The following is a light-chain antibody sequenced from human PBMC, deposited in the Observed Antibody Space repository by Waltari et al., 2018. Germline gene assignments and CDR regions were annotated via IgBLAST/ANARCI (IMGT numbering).Light chain of an antibody. Sequence: SYELTQPPSVSVSPGQTASITRSGEQGGYKFACWYQQKPGQSPVLVIYQDSERPSGIPERFSGSNSGNTATLTIRGTQAMDEADFYCQASASSTVEFGGGTKLTVL. V-gene: IGLV3-1*01. CDR1: QGGYKF. J-gene: IGLJ2*01. CDR3: QASASSTVE. CDR2: QDS.